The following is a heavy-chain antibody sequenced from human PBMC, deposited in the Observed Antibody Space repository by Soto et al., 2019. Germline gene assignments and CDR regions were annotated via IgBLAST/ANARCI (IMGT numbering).Heavy chain of an antibody. CDR2: IDPSDSYT. CDR3: YRDGSIAVVGRSHYYYYGMDV. Sequence: GESLKISCKGSGYSFTSYWISWVRQMPGKGLEWMGRIDPSDSYTNYSPSFQGHVTISADKSISTAYLQWSSLKASDTAMYYCYRDGSIAVVGRSHYYYYGMDVWGQGTTVTVSS. D-gene: IGHD6-6*01. CDR1: GYSFTSYW. V-gene: IGHV5-10-1*01. J-gene: IGHJ6*02.